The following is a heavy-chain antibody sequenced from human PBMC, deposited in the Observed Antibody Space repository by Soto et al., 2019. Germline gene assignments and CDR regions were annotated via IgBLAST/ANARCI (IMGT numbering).Heavy chain of an antibody. D-gene: IGHD6-13*01. V-gene: IGHV3-73*01. Sequence: GGSLRLSCAASGFTFSGSAMHWVRQASGKGLEWVGRIRSKANSYATAYAASVKGRFTISRDDSKNTAYLQMNSLKTEDTAVYYCTKRGDSSSWYLNYYYGMDVWGQGTTVTV. J-gene: IGHJ6*02. CDR3: TKRGDSSSWYLNYYYGMDV. CDR2: IRSKANSYAT. CDR1: GFTFSGSA.